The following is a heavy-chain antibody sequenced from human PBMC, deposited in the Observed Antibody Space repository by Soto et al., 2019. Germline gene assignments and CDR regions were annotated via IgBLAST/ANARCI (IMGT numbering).Heavy chain of an antibody. V-gene: IGHV1-8*02. CDR1: GYKFADYN. J-gene: IGHJ4*02. D-gene: IGHD6-19*01. CDR2: MNSFSGGS. Sequence: QVQLVQSGAEVKRPGASVKVSCTTSGYKFADYNMNWVRQATGRGLEWLGYMNSFSGGSDFAPKFQDRLTLTKDTSISTAYWELTNLRDDDTAVYYCARGSAFQRTGNSDFWGQGTPVTVSS. CDR3: ARGSAFQRTGNSDF.